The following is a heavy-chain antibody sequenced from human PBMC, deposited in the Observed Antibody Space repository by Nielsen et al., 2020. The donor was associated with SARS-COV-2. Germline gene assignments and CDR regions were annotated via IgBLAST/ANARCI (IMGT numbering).Heavy chain of an antibody. V-gene: IGHV4-30-4*01. D-gene: IGHD2-8*01. CDR3: ARVRGGMYYARGVCSSTYYYYYMDV. J-gene: IGHJ6*03. Sequence: PGKGLEWIGYIYYSGSTYYKPSLKSQTAISVDTSKNQLSLKLNSVTAADTAVYYCARVRGGMYYARGVCSSTYYYYYMDVWGKGTTVTVSS. CDR2: IYYSGST.